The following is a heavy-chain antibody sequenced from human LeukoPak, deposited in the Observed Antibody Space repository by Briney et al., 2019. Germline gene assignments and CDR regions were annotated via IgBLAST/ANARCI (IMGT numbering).Heavy chain of an antibody. V-gene: IGHV4-39*07. Sequence: SETLSLTCTVSGGSISSSSYYWGWIRQPPGKGLEWIGSIYYSGSTYYNPSLKSRVTISVDTSKNQFSLKLSSVTAADTAVYYCARSYWSGGSCYPDYWGQGTLVTVSS. J-gene: IGHJ4*02. CDR3: ARSYWSGGSCYPDY. CDR2: IYYSGST. D-gene: IGHD2-15*01. CDR1: GGSISSSSYY.